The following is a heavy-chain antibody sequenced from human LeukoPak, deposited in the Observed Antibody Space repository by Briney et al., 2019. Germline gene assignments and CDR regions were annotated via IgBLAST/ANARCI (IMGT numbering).Heavy chain of an antibody. CDR1: GYTFTGYY. V-gene: IGHV1-46*01. D-gene: IGHD3-10*01. CDR3: ARAGSYYSWFDP. CDR2: INPSGGST. Sequence: ASVKVSCKASGYTFTGYYMHWVRQAPGQGLEWMGIINPSGGSTSYAQKFQGRVTMTTDTSTSTAYMELRSLRSDDTAVYYCARAGSYYSWFDPWGRGTLVTVSS. J-gene: IGHJ5*02.